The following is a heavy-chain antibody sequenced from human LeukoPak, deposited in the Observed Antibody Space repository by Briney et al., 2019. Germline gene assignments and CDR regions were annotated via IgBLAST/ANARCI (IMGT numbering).Heavy chain of an antibody. V-gene: IGHV6-1*01. J-gene: IGHJ4*02. CDR1: GDSVSSNTAA. D-gene: IGHD1-20*01. CDR3: ARDVTGDLKLDH. CDR2: TYYRSKWYN. Sequence: SQTLSLICAISGDSVSSNTAAWNWIRQSPSRGLEWLGRTYYRSKWYNNYAVSVKSRITINPDTSKNQFSLQLNSVTPEDTAVYYWARDVTGDLKLDHWGPGTLVTVSS.